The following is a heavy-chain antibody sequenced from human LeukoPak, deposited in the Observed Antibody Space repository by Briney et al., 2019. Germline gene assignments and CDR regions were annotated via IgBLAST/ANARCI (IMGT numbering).Heavy chain of an antibody. Sequence: GGSLRLSCAASGFTFSSYAMRWVRQAPGQGLEWVSTISGSGGSTYYADSVKGRFTISRDNSKNTLYMQMNSLRAEDTAVYYCAKDLVRGVIWGQGTLVTVSS. CDR1: GFTFSSYA. D-gene: IGHD3-10*01. CDR3: AKDLVRGVI. V-gene: IGHV3-23*01. CDR2: ISGSGGST. J-gene: IGHJ4*02.